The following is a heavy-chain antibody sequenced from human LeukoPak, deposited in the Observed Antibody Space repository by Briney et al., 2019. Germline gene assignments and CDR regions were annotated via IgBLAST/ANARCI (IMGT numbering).Heavy chain of an antibody. CDR3: ARDLGDSSGYFDY. V-gene: IGHV3-53*01. D-gene: IGHD3-22*01. Sequence: GGSLRLSCAASAFTASSNYMSWVPQAPGKGLVWVSVIYSGGSTYYADSVKGRFTISRDNSKNTLYLQMNSLRAEDTAVYYCARDLGDSSGYFDYWGQGTLVTVSS. J-gene: IGHJ4*02. CDR1: AFTASSNY. CDR2: IYSGGST.